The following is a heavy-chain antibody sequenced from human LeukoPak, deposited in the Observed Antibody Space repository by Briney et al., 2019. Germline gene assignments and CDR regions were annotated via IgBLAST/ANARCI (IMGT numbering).Heavy chain of an antibody. CDR1: GSRFTSYW. J-gene: IGHJ4*02. Sequence: GESLKISCKGSGSRFTSYWIAWVRQMPGKGLEWMGIIYPGDSDTRYSPSFQGQVTISADKSISTAYLQWSSLEASDTAIYYCARHASDWSLDYWGQGTLVTVSS. CDR2: IYPGDSDT. D-gene: IGHD6-19*01. CDR3: ARHASDWSLDY. V-gene: IGHV5-51*01.